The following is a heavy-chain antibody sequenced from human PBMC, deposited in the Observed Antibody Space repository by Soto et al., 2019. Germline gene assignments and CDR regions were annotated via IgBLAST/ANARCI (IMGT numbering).Heavy chain of an antibody. D-gene: IGHD2-15*01. Sequence: SETLSLTCTVSGGSVSSGSYYWSWIRQPPGKGLEWIGYIYYSGSTNYNPSLKSRVTISVDTSKNQFSLKRSSVTAADTAVYYCARDRVSYCSGGSCYVPDGMDVWGQGTTVTVSS. V-gene: IGHV4-61*01. CDR2: IYYSGST. CDR3: ARDRVSYCSGGSCYVPDGMDV. CDR1: GGSVSSGSYY. J-gene: IGHJ6*02.